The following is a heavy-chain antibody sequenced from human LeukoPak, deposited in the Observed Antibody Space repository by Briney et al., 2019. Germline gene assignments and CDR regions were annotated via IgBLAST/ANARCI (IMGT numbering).Heavy chain of an antibody. Sequence: GGSLRLSCAASGFTFTNYAMNWVRQAPGKGLEWVAVIWDDGITKHYADSVKSRFTISRDNSKNTLYLQMNSLRAEDTAVYYCARGKASGGYSGYGLDAFDTWGQGTMVTVSS. CDR2: IWDDGITK. D-gene: IGHD5-12*01. J-gene: IGHJ3*02. CDR1: GFTFTNYA. CDR3: ARGKASGGYSGYGLDAFDT. V-gene: IGHV3-33*08.